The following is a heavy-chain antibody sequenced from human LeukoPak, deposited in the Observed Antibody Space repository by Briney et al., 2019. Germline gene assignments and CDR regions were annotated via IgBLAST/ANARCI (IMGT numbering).Heavy chain of an antibody. J-gene: IGHJ4*02. CDR2: ISYDGSNK. Sequence: QSGGSLRLSCAASGFTFSSYAMHWVRQAPGKGLEWVAVISYDGSNKYYADSVKGRFTISRDNSKNTLYLQMNSLRAEDTAVYYCARTYYFDYWGQGTLVTVSS. CDR3: ARTYYFDY. CDR1: GFTFSSYA. V-gene: IGHV3-30*14.